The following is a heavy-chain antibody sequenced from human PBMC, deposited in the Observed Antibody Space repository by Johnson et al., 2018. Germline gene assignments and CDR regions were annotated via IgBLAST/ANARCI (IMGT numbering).Heavy chain of an antibody. CDR1: GFTFSNYD. Sequence: VQLVETGGGVVQPGRSLRLSSAASGFTFSNYDMDWVRQAPGKGLEWVAVISYHGSNKYYADSVKGRFTISRDNSKKPLYLQMNSLRGEDTAVYYCAKDRTSGGDACDIWGRGTMVTVSS. CDR3: AKDRTSGGDACDI. D-gene: IGHD2-15*01. J-gene: IGHJ3*02. V-gene: IGHV3-30*18. CDR2: ISYHGSNK.